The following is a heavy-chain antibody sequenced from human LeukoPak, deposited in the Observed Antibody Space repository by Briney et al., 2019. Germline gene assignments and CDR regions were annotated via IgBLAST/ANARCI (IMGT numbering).Heavy chain of an antibody. D-gene: IGHD3-22*01. CDR3: ARSVDSLLNFDY. V-gene: IGHV4-39*01. J-gene: IGHJ4*02. Sequence: SETLSLTCTVSGGSISSSRYYWGWLRQPPGKGLEWIGSIPYRGSTYYNPSLKNRVTISVDTSKNQFSLKLSSVTAADTAVYYCARSVDSLLNFDYWGQGTLVTVSS. CDR2: IPYRGST. CDR1: GGSISSSRYY.